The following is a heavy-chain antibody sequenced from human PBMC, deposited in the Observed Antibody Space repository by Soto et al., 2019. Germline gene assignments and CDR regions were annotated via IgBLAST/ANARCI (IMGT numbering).Heavy chain of an antibody. D-gene: IGHD6-19*01. CDR1: GFTFSSYA. J-gene: IGHJ4*02. V-gene: IGHV3-30-3*01. Sequence: ESGGGVVQPGRSLRLSCAASGFTFSSYAMHWVRQAPGKGLEWVAVISYDGSNKYYADSVKGRFTISRDNSKNTLYLQMNSLRAEDTAVYYCARDRQWLVQGADYWGQGTLVTVSS. CDR3: ARDRQWLVQGADY. CDR2: ISYDGSNK.